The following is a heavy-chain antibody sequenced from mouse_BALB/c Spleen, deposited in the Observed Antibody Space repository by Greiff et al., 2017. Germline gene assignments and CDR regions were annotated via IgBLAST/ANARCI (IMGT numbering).Heavy chain of an antibody. CDR1: GFNIKDYY. CDR2: INPYNDGT. CDR3: AREGDGNAWFAY. D-gene: IGHD2-1*01. J-gene: IGHJ3*01. V-gene: IGHV1-14*01. Sequence: EVQLQQSGAELVRPGALVKLSCKASGFNIKDYYMHWVKQKPGQGLEWIGYINPYNDGTKYNEKFKGKATLTSDKSSSTAYMELSSLTSEDSAVYYCAREGDGNAWFAYWGQGTLVTVSA.